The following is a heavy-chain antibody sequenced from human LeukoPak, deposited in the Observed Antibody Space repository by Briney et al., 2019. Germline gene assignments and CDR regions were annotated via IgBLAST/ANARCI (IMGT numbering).Heavy chain of an antibody. CDR3: AKDRSGSYTDYFDY. Sequence: GGSLRLSCAASGFTFSSYAMHWVRQAPGKGLEWVAVISYDGSNKYYADSVKGRFTISRDNSKNTLYLQMNSLRAEDTAVYYCAKDRSGSYTDYFDYWGQGTLVTVSS. CDR1: GFTFSSYA. J-gene: IGHJ4*02. D-gene: IGHD1-26*01. CDR2: ISYDGSNK. V-gene: IGHV3-30*04.